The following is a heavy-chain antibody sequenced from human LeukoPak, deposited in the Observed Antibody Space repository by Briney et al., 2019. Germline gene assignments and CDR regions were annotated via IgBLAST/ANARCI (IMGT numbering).Heavy chain of an antibody. J-gene: IGHJ1*01. CDR1: RFTLSDHY. Sequence: GWALSLSCAASRFTLSDHYMDWVRQAPGKGLEWVGRIRNKANGYTTQYAASVNGRFTFSRDDSKNSLYQQMNSLKTEDTAVYYCAGGPYRYDSGYYYWYFQHWGQGTLVTVSS. D-gene: IGHD3-22*01. CDR2: IRNKANGYTT. CDR3: AGGPYRYDSGYYYWYFQH. V-gene: IGHV3-72*01.